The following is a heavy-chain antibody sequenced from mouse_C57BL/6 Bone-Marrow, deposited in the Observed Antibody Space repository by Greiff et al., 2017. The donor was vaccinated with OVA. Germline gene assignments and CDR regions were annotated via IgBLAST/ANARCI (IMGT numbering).Heavy chain of an antibody. V-gene: IGHV1-81*01. J-gene: IGHJ4*01. D-gene: IGHD2-4*01. CDR1: GYTFTSYG. CDR2: IYPRSGNT. Sequence: QVQLQQSGAELARPGASVKLSCKASGYTFTSYGISWVKQRTGQGLEWIGEIYPRSGNTYYNEKFKGKATLTADKSSSTAYMELRSLTSEDSAVYFCARFCDYAFYYAMDYWGQGTSVTVSS. CDR3: ARFCDYAFYYAMDY.